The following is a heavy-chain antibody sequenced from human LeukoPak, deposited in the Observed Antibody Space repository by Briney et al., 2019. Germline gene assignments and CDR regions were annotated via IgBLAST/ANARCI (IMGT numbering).Heavy chain of an antibody. D-gene: IGHD5-18*01. CDR3: ARDGRGYSYGFEHYMDV. CDR2: IYSGGST. J-gene: IGHJ6*03. V-gene: IGHV3-53*01. CDR1: GFTVSSNY. Sequence: GGSLRLSCAASGFTVSSNYMSWVRQAPGKGLEWVSDIYSGGSTYYADSVKGRFTISRDNSKNTLYLQMNSLRAEDTAVYYCARDGRGYSYGFEHYMDVWGKGTTVTVSS.